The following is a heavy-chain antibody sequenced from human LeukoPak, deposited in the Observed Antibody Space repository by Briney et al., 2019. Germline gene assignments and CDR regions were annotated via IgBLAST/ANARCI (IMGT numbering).Heavy chain of an antibody. D-gene: IGHD1-26*01. Sequence: SETLSLTCTVSGGSISSSSYYWGWIRQPPGKGLEWIGSMYYRGSTYHNPSLKSRVTISVDTSKNQFSLKLSSVTAADTAVYYCAATTIRLGYWGQGTLVTVSS. CDR3: AATTIRLGY. J-gene: IGHJ4*02. V-gene: IGHV4-39*07. CDR1: GGSISSSSYY. CDR2: MYYRGST.